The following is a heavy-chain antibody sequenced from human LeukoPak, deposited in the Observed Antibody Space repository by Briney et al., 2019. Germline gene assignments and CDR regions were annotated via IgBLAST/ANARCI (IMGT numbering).Heavy chain of an antibody. J-gene: IGHJ4*02. CDR1: DGSISSYY. Sequence: SETLSLTCTYSDGSISSYYWRWIRQPAGKGLEWIGRTYTSGSTNYNPSLKSRVTMSVDTSKNQFSLKLSSVTAADTAVYYCARDFSLYFDYWGQGTLVTVSS. CDR2: TYTSGST. CDR3: ARDFSLYFDY. V-gene: IGHV4-4*07.